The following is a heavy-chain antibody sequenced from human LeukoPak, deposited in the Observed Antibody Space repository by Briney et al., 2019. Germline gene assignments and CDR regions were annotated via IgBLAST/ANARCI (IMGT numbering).Heavy chain of an antibody. CDR3: ARRSYGGKDFDY. CDR1: GYIFTSYW. V-gene: IGHV5-51*01. D-gene: IGHD4-23*01. Sequence: LGESLKISCKGSGYIFTSYWITWVRQLPGKGLEWMGIIYPGDSDTRYSPSFQGQVTISADKSINTAYLQWSSLKASDTAMYYCARRSYGGKDFDYWGQGTLVTVSS. J-gene: IGHJ4*02. CDR2: IYPGDSDT.